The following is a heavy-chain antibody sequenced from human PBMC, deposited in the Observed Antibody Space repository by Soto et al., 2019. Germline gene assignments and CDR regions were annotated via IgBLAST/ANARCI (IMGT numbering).Heavy chain of an antibody. CDR3: ARSVPYDFWSGYPPSYYYYYMDV. D-gene: IGHD3-3*01. J-gene: IGHJ6*03. CDR1: GGSISSYY. CDR2: IYYSGST. V-gene: IGHV4-59*01. Sequence: PSETLSLTCTVSGGSISSYYWSWIRQPPGKGLEWIGYIYYSGSTNYNPSLKSRVTISVDTSKNQFSLKLSSVTAADTAVYYCARSVPYDFWSGYPPSYYYYYMDVWGKGTTVTVSS.